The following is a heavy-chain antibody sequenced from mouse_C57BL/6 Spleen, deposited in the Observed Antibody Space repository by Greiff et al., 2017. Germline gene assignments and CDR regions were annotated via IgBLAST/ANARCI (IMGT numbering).Heavy chain of an antibody. J-gene: IGHJ2*01. CDR3: ARYSDGYYFDY. V-gene: IGHV1-69*01. CDR2: IDPSDSYT. CDR1: GYTFTSYW. Sequence: VQLQQPGAELVKPGASVKMSCKASGYTFTSYWMHWVKQRPGQGLEWIGEIDPSDSYTNYNQKFKGKSTLTVDKSSSTAYMQLSSLTSEDSAVYYCARYSDGYYFDYWGQGTTLTVSS.